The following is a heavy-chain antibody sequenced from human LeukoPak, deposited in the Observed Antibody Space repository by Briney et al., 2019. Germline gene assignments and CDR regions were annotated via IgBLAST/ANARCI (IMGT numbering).Heavy chain of an antibody. CDR3: ARGVDTGSVADDAFDI. Sequence: ASVKVSCKASGYTFTSYDINWVRQATGQGLEWMGWMNPNSGNTGYVQKFQGRVTMTRNTSISTAYMELSSLRSEDTAVYYCARGVDTGSVADDAFDIWGQGTMVTVSS. CDR2: MNPNSGNT. V-gene: IGHV1-8*01. CDR1: GYTFTSYD. D-gene: IGHD5-18*01. J-gene: IGHJ3*02.